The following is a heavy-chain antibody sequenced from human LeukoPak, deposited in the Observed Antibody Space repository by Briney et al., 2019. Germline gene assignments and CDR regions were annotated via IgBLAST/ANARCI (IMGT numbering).Heavy chain of an antibody. CDR1: GFTFSEYT. D-gene: IGHD4-17*01. J-gene: IGHJ4*02. Sequence: GGSLRLSCVASGFTFSEYTMTWVRQAPGKGLEWVSAISISGTKTYYGDSVKGRFIISRDNSKNTLYLQMNSLRVEDTAVYYCANEIRPNDYWGQGTLVTVSS. V-gene: IGHV3-23*01. CDR2: ISISGTKT. CDR3: ANEIRPNDY.